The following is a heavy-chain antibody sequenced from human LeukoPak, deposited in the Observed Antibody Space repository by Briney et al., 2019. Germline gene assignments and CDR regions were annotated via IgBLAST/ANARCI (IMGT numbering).Heavy chain of an antibody. V-gene: IGHV3-64*01. Sequence: GGSLRLSCAASGFTFSSYAMHWVRQAPGKGLEYVSASSNGGSTYYANSVKGRFTISRDNSKNTLYLQMGSLRAEDMAVYYCARVEGILTGYLWSLDYWGQGTLDTVSS. D-gene: IGHD3-9*01. CDR2: SSNGGST. CDR3: ARVEGILTGYLWSLDY. CDR1: GFTFSSYA. J-gene: IGHJ4*02.